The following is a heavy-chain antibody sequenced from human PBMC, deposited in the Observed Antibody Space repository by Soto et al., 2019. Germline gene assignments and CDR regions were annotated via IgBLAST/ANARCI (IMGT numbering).Heavy chain of an antibody. CDR2: IFAGGTT. V-gene: IGHV3-66*01. D-gene: IGHD4-17*01. J-gene: IGHJ3*01. Sequence: ELQLVESGGGLVQPGGSRGLSCEASGFTVSGHYVIWVRQAPGKGLEWVAVIFAGGTTYSADSVEGRFTISRDISKNTVSLEMNSLRVEDTAVYYCAGDSTDGDFVDAFDVWGQGTMVTVSS. CDR1: GFTVSGHY. CDR3: AGDSTDGDFVDAFDV.